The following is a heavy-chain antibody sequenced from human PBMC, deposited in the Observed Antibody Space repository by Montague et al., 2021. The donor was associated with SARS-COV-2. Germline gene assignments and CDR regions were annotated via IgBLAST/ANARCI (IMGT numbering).Heavy chain of an antibody. V-gene: IGHV4-39*02. CDR2: IYYTGNT. CDR1: GGSITNNIYY. Sequence: SETLSLTCTVSGGSITNNIYYWAWIRQPPGKGLEWIGCIYYTGNTYYNPSLKSRVTISAATSKNHFTLKLSSVTAAETAVYYCARLKRYFDSSGPPSAFDFWGQGTKVTVSS. J-gene: IGHJ3*01. D-gene: IGHD3-22*01. CDR3: ARLKRYFDSSGPPSAFDF.